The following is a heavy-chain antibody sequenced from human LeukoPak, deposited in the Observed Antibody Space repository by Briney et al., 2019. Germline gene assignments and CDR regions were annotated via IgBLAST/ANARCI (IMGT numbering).Heavy chain of an antibody. CDR1: GGTFSSYA. J-gene: IGHJ4*02. CDR3: ARVRIFDRVDGYNLDY. Sequence: GASVKVSCKASGGTFSSYAISWVRQAPGQGLEWMRGIIPIFGTANYAQKFQGRVTITTDESTSTAYMELSSLRSEDTAVYYCARVRIFDRVDGYNLDYWGQGTLVTVSS. CDR2: IIPIFGTA. V-gene: IGHV1-69*05. D-gene: IGHD5-24*01.